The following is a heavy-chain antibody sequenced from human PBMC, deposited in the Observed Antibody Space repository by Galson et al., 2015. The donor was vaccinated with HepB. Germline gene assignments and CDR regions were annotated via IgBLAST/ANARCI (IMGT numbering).Heavy chain of an antibody. D-gene: IGHD3-10*01. V-gene: IGHV2-26*01. Sequence: PALVKPTQPLTLTCTVSGFSLSNARMGVSWIRQPPGKALEWLAHIFSNDEKSYSTSLKSRLTISKDTSKSQVVLTMTNMDPVDTATYYCARIWDTMVRGVLWGQGTTVTVSS. J-gene: IGHJ6*02. CDR1: GFSLSNARMG. CDR2: IFSNDEK. CDR3: ARIWDTMVRGVL.